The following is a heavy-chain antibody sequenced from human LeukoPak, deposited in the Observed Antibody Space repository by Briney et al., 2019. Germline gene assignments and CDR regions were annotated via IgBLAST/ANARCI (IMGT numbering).Heavy chain of an antibody. V-gene: IGHV3-9*01. Sequence: GGSLRLSCAASGFTFSSYGMSWVRQAPGKGLEWVSGISWNSGSIGYADSVKGRFTISRDNAKNSLYLQMNSLRAEDTALYYCAKDSSPLSPKLDAFDIWGQGTMVTVSS. CDR1: GFTFSSYG. CDR3: AKDSSPLSPKLDAFDI. CDR2: ISWNSGSI. J-gene: IGHJ3*02. D-gene: IGHD3-10*01.